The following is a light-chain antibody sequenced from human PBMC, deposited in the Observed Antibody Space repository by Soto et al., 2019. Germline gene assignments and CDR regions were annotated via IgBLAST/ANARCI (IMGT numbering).Light chain of an antibody. CDR1: SSDVGSYNR. Sequence: QSALTQPPSVSGSPGQSVTISCTGTSSDVGSYNRVSWYQQPPGTAPKLMIHEVSNRPSGVPDRFSGSKSGNTASLTISGLQADDEADYYCSSYTSTSTLVFGGGTQLTVL. V-gene: IGLV2-18*02. CDR2: EVS. CDR3: SSYTSTSTLV. J-gene: IGLJ2*01.